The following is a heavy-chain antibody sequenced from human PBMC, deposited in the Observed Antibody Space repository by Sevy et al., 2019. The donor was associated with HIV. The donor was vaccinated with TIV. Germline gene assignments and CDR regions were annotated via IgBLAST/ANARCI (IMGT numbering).Heavy chain of an antibody. CDR1: GFTFSSYA. Sequence: GGSLRLSCAASGFTFSSYAMSWVRQAPGKGLEWVSTISGSGGSTYYADSVKGRFTISRDNSKNTLYLQMNSLRAEDTAVYYCAIDLKPSPCGGDCYSADVFDIWGQGTMVTVSS. J-gene: IGHJ3*02. CDR2: ISGSGGST. V-gene: IGHV3-23*01. D-gene: IGHD2-21*02. CDR3: AIDLKPSPCGGDCYSADVFDI.